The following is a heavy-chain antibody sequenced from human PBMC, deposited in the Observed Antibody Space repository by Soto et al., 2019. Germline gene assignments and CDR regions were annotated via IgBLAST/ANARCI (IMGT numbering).Heavy chain of an antibody. V-gene: IGHV3-15*01. CDR3: TADHPINKN. J-gene: IGHJ4*02. Sequence: WVTLRLSCAASGFTFTNAWLSWVRQAPGKGLEWVGRIKSKTDGGCTDYAGRVRCRCTIPRVDSKYTLYLQVRSMKTEDPAVYYCTADHPINKNWGQGTLVTAPQ. CDR1: GFTFTNAW. CDR2: IKSKTDGGCT.